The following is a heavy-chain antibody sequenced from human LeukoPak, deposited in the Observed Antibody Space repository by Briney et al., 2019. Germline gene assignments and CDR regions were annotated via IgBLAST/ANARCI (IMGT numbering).Heavy chain of an antibody. Sequence: SETLSLTCTVSGGSISSGSYYWSWIRQPAGKGLEWIGHIYTSGSTNYNPSLKSRVTISVDTSKNQFSLKLSSVTAADTAVYYCALFPPGRRGVIKNDYWGQGTLVTVSS. J-gene: IGHJ4*02. V-gene: IGHV4-61*09. CDR2: IYTSGST. D-gene: IGHD3-10*01. CDR3: ALFPPGRRGVIKNDY. CDR1: GGSISSGSYY.